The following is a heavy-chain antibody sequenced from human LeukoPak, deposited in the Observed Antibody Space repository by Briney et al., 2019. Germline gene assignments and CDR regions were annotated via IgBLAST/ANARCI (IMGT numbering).Heavy chain of an antibody. CDR3: TTGLWRETDFDY. CDR1: GFTFSNAW. V-gene: IGHV3-15*01. J-gene: IGHJ4*02. CDR2: IKSKTDGGTI. Sequence: PGGSLRLSCAAPGFTFSNAWMNWVRQAPGKGLECLGRIKSKTDGGTIDYAAPVKVRFTISRDDSKNTLYLQMNSLKTEDTAVYYCTTGLWRETDFDYWGQGTLVTVSS. D-gene: IGHD1-14*01.